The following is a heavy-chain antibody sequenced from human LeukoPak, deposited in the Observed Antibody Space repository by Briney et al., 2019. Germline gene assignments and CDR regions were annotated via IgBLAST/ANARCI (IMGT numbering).Heavy chain of an antibody. CDR3: AKGTGVAVAGHLEGDAFDI. J-gene: IGHJ3*02. V-gene: IGHV3-23*01. CDR2: SSGSGGST. D-gene: IGHD6-19*01. CDR1: GFTFSSYA. Sequence: GGSLRLSCAASGFTFSSYAVSWVRQAPGKGLEWVSASSGSGGSTYYADSVKGRFTISRDNSKNTLYLQMNSLRAEDTAVYYCAKGTGVAVAGHLEGDAFDIWGQRTMVTVSS.